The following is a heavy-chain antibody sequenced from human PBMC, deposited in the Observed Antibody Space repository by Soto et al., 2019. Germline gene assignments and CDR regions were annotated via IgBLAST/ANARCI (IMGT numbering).Heavy chain of an antibody. CDR2: IYWNDDK. V-gene: IGHV2-5*01. CDR3: ARRPRYSNYVDY. CDR1: GFSLSTDGVG. D-gene: IGHD4-4*01. Sequence: QITLKESGPTLVKPTQTLPLTCTFSGFSLSTDGVGVGWIRQPPGKALEWLALIYWNDDKRYSPFLKSRLTIDKDTSKNQVVLTMTNVDPADTATYYCARRPRYSNYVDYWGQGTLVTVSS. J-gene: IGHJ4*02.